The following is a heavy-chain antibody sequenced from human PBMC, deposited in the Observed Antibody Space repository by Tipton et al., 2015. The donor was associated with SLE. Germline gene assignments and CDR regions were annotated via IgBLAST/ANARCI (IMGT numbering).Heavy chain of an antibody. Sequence: GLVKPSETLSLTCTVSGGSISSSSYYWGWFRQPPGKGLEWIGTIYYSGSTYYNPSLKSRVTISVDTSKNQFSLKLSSVTAADTAVYYCARRISGRDYFDYGGQGTLVTVSA. CDR1: GGSISSSSYY. J-gene: IGHJ4*02. CDR3: ARRISGRDYFDY. D-gene: IGHD2-15*01. CDR2: IYYSGST. V-gene: IGHV4-39*07.